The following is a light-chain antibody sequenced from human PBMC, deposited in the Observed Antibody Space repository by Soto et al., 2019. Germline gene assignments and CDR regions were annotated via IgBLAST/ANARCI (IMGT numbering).Light chain of an antibody. V-gene: IGKV3-20*01. CDR2: GTS. CDR3: QHYGSSTGFA. CDR1: QSVSSIF. J-gene: IGKJ3*01. Sequence: EIVLTQSPGTLSLSPGERATLSCRASQSVSSIFLAWYQQKPGQAPRLLIYGTSNRATGIPDRFSGGGSGSGTDFTLTISRLEPEDFAVYYCQHYGSSTGFAFGPGTKINLK.